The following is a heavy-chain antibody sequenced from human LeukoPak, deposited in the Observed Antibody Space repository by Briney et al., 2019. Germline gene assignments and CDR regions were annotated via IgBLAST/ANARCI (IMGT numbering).Heavy chain of an antibody. Sequence: GESLKISCKGSGYSFTSYWIGWVCQMPGKGLEWMGIIYPGDSDTRYSPPFQGQVTISADKSISTAYLQWSSLKASDAAMYYCARLLAAAGRAVNWFDPWGQGTLVTVSS. D-gene: IGHD6-13*01. CDR1: GYSFTSYW. CDR3: ARLLAAAGRAVNWFDP. J-gene: IGHJ5*02. CDR2: IYPGDSDT. V-gene: IGHV5-51*01.